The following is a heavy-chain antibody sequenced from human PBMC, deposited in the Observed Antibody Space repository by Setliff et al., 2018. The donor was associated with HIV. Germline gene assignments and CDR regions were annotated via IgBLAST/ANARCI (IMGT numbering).Heavy chain of an antibody. Sequence: SETLSLTCTVSVGSVSSGNHYWSWIRQPAGKGLEWIGRIYTSGTTNYNPSLESRVTISVDTSKNQLSLRLTSVTAADTAVYYCARTQPDTIFGVAIFDCWGQGKMVTVSS. V-gene: IGHV4-61*02. J-gene: IGHJ4*02. CDR1: VGSVSSGNHY. CDR2: IYTSGTT. D-gene: IGHD3-3*01. CDR3: ARTQPDTIFGVAIFDC.